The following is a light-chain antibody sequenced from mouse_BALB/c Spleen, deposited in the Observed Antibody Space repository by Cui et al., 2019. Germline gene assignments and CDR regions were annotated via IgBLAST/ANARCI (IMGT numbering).Light chain of an antibody. CDR1: SSVSSSY. Sequence: ENVLTQSPAIMAASLGQKATMTCSASSSVSSSYLHWYQQKSGASPKPLIHRTSNLASGVPARFSGSGSGTSYSLTISSVEAEDDATYYCQQWSSYPFTFGSGTKLEIK. J-gene: IGKJ4*01. V-gene: IGKV4-58*01. CDR2: RTS. CDR3: QQWSSYPFT.